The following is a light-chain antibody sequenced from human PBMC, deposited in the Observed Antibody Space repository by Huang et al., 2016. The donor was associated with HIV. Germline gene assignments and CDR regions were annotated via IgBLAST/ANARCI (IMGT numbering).Light chain of an antibody. J-gene: IGKJ3*01. CDR3: QERSDWPRFT. CDR1: QSVGSY. CDR2: GTS. Sequence: EIVLTPSPAPLPLSPGQRATLPCRASQSVGSYLAWYQQQPGQAPRLLIYGTSNRATGIPARVSGSGSGTDCTLTISRLEPEDFAVYYCQERSDWPRFTFGPGTKVDIK. V-gene: IGKV3-11*01.